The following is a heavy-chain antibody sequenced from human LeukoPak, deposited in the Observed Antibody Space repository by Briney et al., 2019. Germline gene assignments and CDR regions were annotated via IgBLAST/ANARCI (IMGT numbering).Heavy chain of an antibody. J-gene: IGHJ4*02. CDR2: INHSGST. CDR1: GGSFSGYY. V-gene: IGHV4-34*01. D-gene: IGHD1-26*01. CDR3: ARDRTGIVGAYAG. Sequence: PSETLSLTCAVYGGSFSGYYWSWIRQPPGKGLEWIGEINHSGSTNYNPSLKSRVTISVDTSKNQFSLKLSSVTAADTAVYYCARDRTGIVGAYAGWGQGTLVTVSS.